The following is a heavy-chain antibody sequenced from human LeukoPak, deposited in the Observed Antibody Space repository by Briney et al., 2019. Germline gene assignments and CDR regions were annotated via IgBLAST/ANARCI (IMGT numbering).Heavy chain of an antibody. CDR1: GFTFSSYA. V-gene: IGHV3-23*01. J-gene: IGHJ5*02. CDR2: ISGSGGST. D-gene: IGHD3-3*01. Sequence: GGSLRLSCAASGFTFSSYAMSWVRQAPGKGLEWVSAISGSGGSTYYADSVKGRFTISRDNSKNTLYLQMNSLRAEDTAVYYCAKARHYDFWSGYYAAWFDPWGQGTLVTVSS. CDR3: AKARHYDFWSGYYAAWFDP.